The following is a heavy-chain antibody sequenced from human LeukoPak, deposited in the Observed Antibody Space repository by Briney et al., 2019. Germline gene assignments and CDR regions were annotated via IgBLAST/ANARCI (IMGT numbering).Heavy chain of an antibody. CDR1: GGTFTSYA. CDR2: IIPIFGTA. D-gene: IGHD2-15*01. Sequence: SVKVSCKASGGTFTSYAISWVRQAPGQGLEWMGGIIPIFGTANYAQKFQGRVTITADESTSTAYMELSSLRSEDTAVYYCARVPYCSGGSCLLRGYYFDYWGQGTLVTVSS. CDR3: ARVPYCSGGSCLLRGYYFDY. V-gene: IGHV1-69*13. J-gene: IGHJ4*02.